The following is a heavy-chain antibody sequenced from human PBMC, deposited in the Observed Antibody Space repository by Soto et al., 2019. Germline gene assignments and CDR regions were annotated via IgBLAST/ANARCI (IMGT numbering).Heavy chain of an antibody. CDR1: GGSISSYF. CDR3: ARSTYDFWSGYFDY. Sequence: KPSETLSLTCPVSGGSISSYFWSFIRLPPGKGLEWIGYIYNSGSANYNSSLKSRVTISVDTSKNQFSLKLSSVTAADTAVYYCARSTYDFWSGYFDYWGQGTLVT. D-gene: IGHD3-3*01. CDR2: IYNSGSA. V-gene: IGHV4-59*01. J-gene: IGHJ4*02.